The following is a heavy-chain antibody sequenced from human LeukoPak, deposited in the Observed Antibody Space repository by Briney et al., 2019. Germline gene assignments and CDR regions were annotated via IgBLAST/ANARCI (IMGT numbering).Heavy chain of an antibody. Sequence: GGSLRLSCAASGFSFRSYAMGWARQAPGKGLEWVSTISEGGGRTYYADSVKGRFTVSRDDFKNTLYLEMNSLRVDDTAVYYCTKEGRPNSGGGYFDYWGQGARLTVSS. V-gene: IGHV3-23*01. CDR3: TKEGRPNSGGGYFDY. D-gene: IGHD2-15*01. CDR2: ISEGGGRT. CDR1: GFSFRSYA. J-gene: IGHJ4*02.